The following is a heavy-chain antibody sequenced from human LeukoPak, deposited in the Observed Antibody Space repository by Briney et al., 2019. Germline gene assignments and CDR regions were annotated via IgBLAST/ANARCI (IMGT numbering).Heavy chain of an antibody. Sequence: GASVKVSCKSSGYTFTNYYMHWVRQAPGQGLEWVGIINPSGGSTSYAQSFQGRVTMTRDTSTSTAYMELSSLRSEDTAVYYCARDAIENYDFWSGSYYYFDYWGQGTLVTVPS. V-gene: IGHV1-46*01. CDR1: GYTFTNYY. D-gene: IGHD3-3*01. CDR3: ARDAIENYDFWSGSYYYFDY. J-gene: IGHJ4*02. CDR2: INPSGGST.